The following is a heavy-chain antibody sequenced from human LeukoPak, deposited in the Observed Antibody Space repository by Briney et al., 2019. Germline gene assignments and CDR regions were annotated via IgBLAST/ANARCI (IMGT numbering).Heavy chain of an antibody. Sequence: ASVKVSCKASGYTFISYDINWVRQATGQGLEWMGWMNPNSANTGYAQNFQGRVAMTRSTSISTAYMELSSLRSEDTAVYYCELSLQYYNASGYYPFDYWGQGTLVTVSS. V-gene: IGHV1-8*01. CDR1: GYTFISYD. CDR3: ELSLQYYNASGYYPFDY. D-gene: IGHD3-3*01. CDR2: MNPNSANT. J-gene: IGHJ4*02.